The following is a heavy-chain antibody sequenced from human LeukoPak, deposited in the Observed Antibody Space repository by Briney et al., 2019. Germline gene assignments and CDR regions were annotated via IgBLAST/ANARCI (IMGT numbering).Heavy chain of an antibody. Sequence: SETLSLTCAVYGGSFSGYYWSWIRQPPGKGLEWIGEINHSGSTNYNPSLKSRVTISVDTSKNQFSLKLRSVTAADTAVYYCARVSPRIAAAGTPSFTDYWGQGTLVTVSS. V-gene: IGHV4-34*01. CDR1: GGSFSGYY. J-gene: IGHJ4*02. D-gene: IGHD6-13*01. CDR3: ARVSPRIAAAGTPSFTDY. CDR2: INHSGST.